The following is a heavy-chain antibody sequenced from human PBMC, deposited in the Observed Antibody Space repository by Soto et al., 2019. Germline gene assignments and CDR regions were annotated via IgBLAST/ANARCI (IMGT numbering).Heavy chain of an antibody. CDR2: ISFDGKNS. V-gene: IGHV3-30*18. J-gene: IGHJ4*02. CDR3: AKGAQAAAVLDH. CDR1: GFTFSLYG. D-gene: IGHD6-25*01. Sequence: QVQLLESGGGVVQPGRSLKLSCTTSGFTFSLYGMHWVRQAPGKGLEWLAVISFDGKNSYYADSVKGRFTISRDNPKTTLFPQMSNLRADDTAVYFCAKGAQAAAVLDHWGQGALVTVAS.